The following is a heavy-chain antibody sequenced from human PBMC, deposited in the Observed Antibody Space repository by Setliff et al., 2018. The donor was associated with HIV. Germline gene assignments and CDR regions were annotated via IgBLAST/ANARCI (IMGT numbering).Heavy chain of an antibody. CDR1: GGTFSNYA. V-gene: IGHV1-69*10. Sequence: RASVKVSCKASGGTFSNYALSWVRQAPGQGLEWMGGIIPILGIANNAQKFQGRVTITEDKSTSTAYMGLSSLRSEDTAVYYCARASRGGFQYGPTGHAFDIWGQGTMVTVSS. CDR2: IIPILGIA. CDR3: ARASRGGFQYGPTGHAFDI. D-gene: IGHD3-16*01. J-gene: IGHJ3*02.